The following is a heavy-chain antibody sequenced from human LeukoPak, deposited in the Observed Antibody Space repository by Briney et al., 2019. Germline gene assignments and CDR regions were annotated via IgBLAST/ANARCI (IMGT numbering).Heavy chain of an antibody. CDR1: GFTFSSHP. CDR2: ISFDGGST. D-gene: IGHD2-2*01. J-gene: IGHJ4*02. V-gene: IGHV3-64*04. CDR3: ARQYCTSTSCYAIFDY. Sequence: GGSLRLSCSGSGFTFSSHPMHWVRQAPGKGLEYVSAISFDGGSTYYADSVKGRFTISRDNAKNSLYLQMNSLRAEDTAVYYCARQYCTSTSCYAIFDYWGQGTLVTVSS.